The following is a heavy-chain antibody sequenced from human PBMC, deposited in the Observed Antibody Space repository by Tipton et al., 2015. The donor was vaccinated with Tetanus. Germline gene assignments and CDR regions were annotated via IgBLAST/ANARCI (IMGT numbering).Heavy chain of an antibody. Sequence: TLSLTCSVSGASISGSGHYWTWIRQPPGKELEWVGYVYHSGLTNYNPSLKDRLTISRGTSRNQFSLTLTSVTAADTAVYFCARANNDSPKKGPFDFWGRGILVTVSS. CDR3: ARANNDSPKKGPFDF. J-gene: IGHJ4*01. D-gene: IGHD1-1*01. CDR2: VYHSGLT. CDR1: GASISGSGHY. V-gene: IGHV4-61*08.